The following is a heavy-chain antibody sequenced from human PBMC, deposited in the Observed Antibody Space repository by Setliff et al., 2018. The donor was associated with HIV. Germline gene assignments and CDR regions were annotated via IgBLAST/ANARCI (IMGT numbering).Heavy chain of an antibody. J-gene: IGHJ5*02. CDR1: GGSVSRSDYY. Sequence: KPSETLSLTCTVSGGSVSRSDYYWSWIRQPAGGGLEWIGRVHISGRTTYNPSLRSRVTISVDTSKNQFSLSLTSVTAADTAVYFCARRGRTGNSYVLHWFDPWGQGTLVTVSS. D-gene: IGHD5-18*01. CDR3: ARRGRTGNSYVLHWFDP. V-gene: IGHV4-61*02. CDR2: VHISGRT.